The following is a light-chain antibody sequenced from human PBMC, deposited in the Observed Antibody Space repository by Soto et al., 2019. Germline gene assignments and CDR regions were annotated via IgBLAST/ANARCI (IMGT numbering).Light chain of an antibody. CDR1: QSGRRN. Sequence: EIVMTQFPATLSVSPGERVTISCRASQSGRRNLAWYQQKPGQAPRLLIYGASSRATGIPARFSGSGSATEFTLTISSRQSEEFAVYYCQQYDNWTPLTVGGGTKVEI. CDR2: GAS. CDR3: QQYDNWTPLT. V-gene: IGKV3-15*01. J-gene: IGKJ4*01.